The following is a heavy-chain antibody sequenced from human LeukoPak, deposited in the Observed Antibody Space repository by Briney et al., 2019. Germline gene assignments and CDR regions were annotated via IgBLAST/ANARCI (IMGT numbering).Heavy chain of an antibody. Sequence: PGGSLRLSCAASGFTFSSYDMHWVRQVTGKGLEWVSAVGTVGDTYYPGSVKGRFTVSRENARYSLFLQMNSLRAGDTAVYYCARVRPGSVGYYGMDVWGQGTTVTVSS. D-gene: IGHD1-26*01. J-gene: IGHJ6*02. CDR2: VGTVGDT. V-gene: IGHV3-13*01. CDR3: ARVRPGSVGYYGMDV. CDR1: GFTFSSYD.